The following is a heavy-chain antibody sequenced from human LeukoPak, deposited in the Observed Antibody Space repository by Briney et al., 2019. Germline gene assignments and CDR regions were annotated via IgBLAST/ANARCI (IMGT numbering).Heavy chain of an antibody. CDR3: ADTGYYCLYK. V-gene: IGHV4-4*02. D-gene: IGHD3-9*01. CDR1: GGSISSGNW. CDR2: IYHSGGT. Sequence: PSGTLSLTCAVSGGSISSGNWWSWVRQTPGKGLEWIGEIYHSGGTNYNPSLKSRVTISVDKSKNQFSLKLSSVTAADTAIYYCADTGYYCLYKWGQGTLVTVSS. J-gene: IGHJ4*02.